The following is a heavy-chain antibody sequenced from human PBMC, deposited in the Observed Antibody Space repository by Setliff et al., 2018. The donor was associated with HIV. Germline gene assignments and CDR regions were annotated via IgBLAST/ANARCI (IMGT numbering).Heavy chain of an antibody. J-gene: IGHJ4*02. CDR2: IYYSGGT. CDR1: GGSTTSGGYH. Sequence: PSETLSLTCSVSGGSTTSGGYHWSWIRQHPGKGLEYIGYIYYSGGTYYNPSLKSRVTMSIDTSTQQFFLNVTSVTAADTAVYYCAGFSYNFWVYRFDHWGQGALVTVSS. CDR3: AGFSYNFWVYRFDH. V-gene: IGHV4-31*03. D-gene: IGHD3-3*01.